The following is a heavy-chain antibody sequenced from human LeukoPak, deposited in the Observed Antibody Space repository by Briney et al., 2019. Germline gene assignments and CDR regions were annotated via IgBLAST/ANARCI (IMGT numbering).Heavy chain of an antibody. J-gene: IGHJ4*02. Sequence: SVKVSCKASGGTFSSYAISWVRQAPGQGLEWMGGIIPIFGTANYAQKFQGRVTVTADESTSTAYMELSSLRSEDTAVYYCARDGIAAAGNSDYWGQGTLVTVSS. CDR2: IIPIFGTA. D-gene: IGHD6-13*01. CDR1: GGTFSSYA. CDR3: ARDGIAAAGNSDY. V-gene: IGHV1-69*13.